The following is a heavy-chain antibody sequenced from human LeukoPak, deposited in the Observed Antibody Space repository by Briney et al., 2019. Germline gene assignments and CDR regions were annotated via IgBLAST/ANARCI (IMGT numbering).Heavy chain of an antibody. D-gene: IGHD2-21*02. CDR2: ISSSSSTI. CDR1: GFTFSSYE. CDR3: AKDIAHLAYCGGDCYSVLDY. Sequence: PGGSLRLSCAASGFTFSSYEMNWVRQAPGKGLEWVSYISSSSSTIYYADSVKGRFTISRDNAKNSLYLQMNSLRAEDTALYYCAKDIAHLAYCGGDCYSVLDYWGQGTLVTVSS. J-gene: IGHJ4*02. V-gene: IGHV3-48*01.